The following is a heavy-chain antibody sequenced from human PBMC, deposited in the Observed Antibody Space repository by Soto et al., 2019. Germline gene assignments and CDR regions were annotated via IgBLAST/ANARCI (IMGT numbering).Heavy chain of an antibody. D-gene: IGHD3-3*01. V-gene: IGHV3-23*01. CDR3: AKESATIFGVVIRNLYYFDY. Sequence: GGSLRLSCAASGFTFSSYAMSWVRQAPGKGLEWVSAISGSGGSTYYADSVKGRFTISRDNSKNTLYLQMNSLRAEDTAVYYCAKESATIFGVVIRNLYYFDYWGQGTLVTVSS. CDR2: ISGSGGST. J-gene: IGHJ4*02. CDR1: GFTFSSYA.